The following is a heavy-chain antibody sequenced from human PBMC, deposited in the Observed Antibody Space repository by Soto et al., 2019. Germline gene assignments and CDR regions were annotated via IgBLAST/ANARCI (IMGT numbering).Heavy chain of an antibody. V-gene: IGHV4-59*01. CDR1: GGSISSYY. CDR2: IYYSGST. D-gene: IGHD3-3*01. CDR3: ARDRFLGENYYYGMDV. Sequence: ETLSLTCTVSGGSISSYYWSWIRQPPGKGLEWIGYIYYSGSTNYNPSLKSRVTISVDTSKNQFSLKLSSVTAADTAVYYCARDRFLGENYYYGMDVWGQGTTVTVSS. J-gene: IGHJ6*02.